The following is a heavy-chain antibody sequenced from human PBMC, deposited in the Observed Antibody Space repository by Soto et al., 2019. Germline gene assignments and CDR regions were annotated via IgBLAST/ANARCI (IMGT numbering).Heavy chain of an antibody. J-gene: IGHJ6*02. D-gene: IGHD2-15*01. V-gene: IGHV1-69*13. CDR3: AREWGYGGNLVYYYYYGMDV. CDR1: GGTFSSYA. Sequence: GASVKVSCKASGGTFSSYAISWVRQAPGQGLEWMGGIIPIFGTANYAQKFQGRVTITADESTSTAYMELSSLRSEDTAVYYCAREWGYGGNLVYYYYYGMDVWGQGTTVTVSS. CDR2: IIPIFGTA.